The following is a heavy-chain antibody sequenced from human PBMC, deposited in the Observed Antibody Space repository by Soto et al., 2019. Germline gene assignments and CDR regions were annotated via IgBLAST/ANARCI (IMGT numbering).Heavy chain of an antibody. CDR2: IWYDGSNK. V-gene: IGHV3-33*01. CDR3: ATANALDV. Sequence: LRLSCVMSGFTFSSYGMHWVRQAPGKGLEWVAVIWYDGSNKFYADSLKGRFTISRDNSKNTLYLQMNSLRAEDTAVYYCATANALDVWGQGIMVTVSS. CDR1: GFTFSSYG. J-gene: IGHJ3*01.